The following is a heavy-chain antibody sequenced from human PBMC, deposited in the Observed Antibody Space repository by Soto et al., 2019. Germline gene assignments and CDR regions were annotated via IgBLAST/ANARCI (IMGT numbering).Heavy chain of an antibody. Sequence: QVQLVQSGAEVKKPGSSVKVSCKDSGGTFSTYSMFWVRQAPGQGLEWMGRIIPMLGVRNYAQRFQDRATITADKSTATVPMEVTSLRSEETALYYWTIGSWSGEVFDIWGQGTMVTVSS. CDR2: IIPMLGVR. CDR1: GGTFSTYS. V-gene: IGHV1-69*02. J-gene: IGHJ3*02. CDR3: TIGSWSGEVFDI. D-gene: IGHD2-21*01.